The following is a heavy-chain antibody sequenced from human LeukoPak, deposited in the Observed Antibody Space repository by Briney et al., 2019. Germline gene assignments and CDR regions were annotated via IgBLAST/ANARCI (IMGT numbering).Heavy chain of an antibody. Sequence: GESLKISCKGSGYGFTNYWIGWVRQMPGKGLKWMGIIYPGDSDTRYSPSFQGQVTISADKSISTAYLQWSSLKASDTAMYYCARRYYYGSGSYEWSYYFDYWGQGTLVTVSS. CDR2: IYPGDSDT. CDR1: GYGFTNYW. CDR3: ARRYYYGSGSYEWSYYFDY. J-gene: IGHJ4*02. V-gene: IGHV5-51*01. D-gene: IGHD3-10*01.